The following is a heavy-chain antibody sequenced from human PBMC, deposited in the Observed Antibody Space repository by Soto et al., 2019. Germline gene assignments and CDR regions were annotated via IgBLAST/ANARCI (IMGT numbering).Heavy chain of an antibody. Sequence: QVQLVQSGAEVKKPGASVKVSCKASGHTFTSYGINWVRQAPGQGLEWMGWITTYNGHTNYALKFQGRLTMTADTSTSTAYMDLRSLKSDDTAVYYCARLRYSGTYFFDSWGQGTLVTVSS. V-gene: IGHV1-18*04. CDR3: ARLRYSGTYFFDS. CDR2: ITTYNGHT. CDR1: GHTFTSYG. J-gene: IGHJ4*02. D-gene: IGHD1-26*01.